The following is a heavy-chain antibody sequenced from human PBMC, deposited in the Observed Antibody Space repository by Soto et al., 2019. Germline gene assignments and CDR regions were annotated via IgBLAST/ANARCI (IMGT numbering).Heavy chain of an antibody. V-gene: IGHV3-23*01. CDR2: ISGSGGST. CDR3: AKEVSLGSTVGLGY. CDR1: GFTFSIFA. J-gene: IGHJ4*02. D-gene: IGHD7-27*01. Sequence: GGSLRLSCAASGFTFSIFAMSWVRQSPGKGLEWVSTISGSGGSTYYADAVKGRFTISRDNSMGTLYLQMKSLRVEDTAIYYCAKEVSLGSTVGLGYWGQGALVTVSS.